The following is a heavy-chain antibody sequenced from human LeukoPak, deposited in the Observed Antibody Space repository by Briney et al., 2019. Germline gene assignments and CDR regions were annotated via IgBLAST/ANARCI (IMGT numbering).Heavy chain of an antibody. CDR1: GGSVYTSDYY. CDR2: IFYTGKT. V-gene: IGHV4-39*07. Sequence: PSETLSLTCTVSGGSVYTSDYYWGWVRQPPGKGPEWIGDIFYTGKTNYNPSLKSRVSISTDTSKNQFSLKLTSVTAADTAVYYCARVFDSWGQGTLVTVSS. J-gene: IGHJ4*02. CDR3: ARVFDS.